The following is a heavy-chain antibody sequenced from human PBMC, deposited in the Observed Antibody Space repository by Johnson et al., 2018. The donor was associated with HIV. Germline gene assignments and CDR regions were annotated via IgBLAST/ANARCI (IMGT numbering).Heavy chain of an antibody. Sequence: VQLVESGGGVERPGESLRLSCVGSGFTFSSYAMHWVRRVPGKGLVWVSRIDTEGRGTTYADSVKGRFTISRDNAKNTVYLQIISLRAEDMAVYYLARSRWADAAFDGWGQGTMVTVSS. CDR2: IDTEGRGT. CDR1: GFTFSSYA. V-gene: IGHV3-74*03. J-gene: IGHJ3*01. CDR3: ARSRWADAAFDG. D-gene: IGHD1-26*01.